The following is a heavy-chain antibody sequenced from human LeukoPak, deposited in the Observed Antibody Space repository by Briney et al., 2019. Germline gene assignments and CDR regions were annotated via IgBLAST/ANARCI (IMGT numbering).Heavy chain of an antibody. CDR3: TRQGPRSGYHLLSYYMDV. Sequence: PGGSLRLSCAASGFSFSDDWMSWVRQAPGKGLEWVGRIKSKTNGATTDYAAPVKGRFAISRDDSKNTAYLQMNSLKIEDTAVYYCTRQGPRSGYHLLSYYMDVWGKGTTVTVSS. D-gene: IGHD3-3*01. CDR1: GFSFSDDW. CDR2: IKSKTNGATT. J-gene: IGHJ6*03. V-gene: IGHV3-15*05.